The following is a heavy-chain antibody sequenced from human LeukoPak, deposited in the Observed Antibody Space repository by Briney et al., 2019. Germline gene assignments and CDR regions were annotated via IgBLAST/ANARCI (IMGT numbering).Heavy chain of an antibody. Sequence: ASVKVSCKASGGTFSSYAISWVRQAPGQGLEWMGRIIPILGIANYAQKFQGRVTITADKSTSTAYMELSSLRSEDTAVYYCARSVAATPYDYWGQGTLVTVSS. CDR2: IIPILGIA. CDR1: GGTFSSYA. CDR3: ARSVAATPYDY. D-gene: IGHD2-15*01. J-gene: IGHJ4*02. V-gene: IGHV1-69*04.